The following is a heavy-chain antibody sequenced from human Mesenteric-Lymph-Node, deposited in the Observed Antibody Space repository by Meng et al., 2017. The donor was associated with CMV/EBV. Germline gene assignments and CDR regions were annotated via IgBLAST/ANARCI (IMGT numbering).Heavy chain of an antibody. D-gene: IGHD4-23*01. J-gene: IGHJ4*02. CDR3: ARHQRWLKSEGGFNY. Sequence: QLTRGGAGLLKPPGSLSRTRAVYGGSFSCYYRSWIRQPPGKGLEWIGEINHSGSTNYNPSLKSRVTISVDTSKNQFSLKLSSVTAADTAVYYCARHQRWLKSEGGFNYWGQGTLVTVSS. CDR2: INHSGST. CDR1: GGSFSCYY. V-gene: IGHV4-34*01.